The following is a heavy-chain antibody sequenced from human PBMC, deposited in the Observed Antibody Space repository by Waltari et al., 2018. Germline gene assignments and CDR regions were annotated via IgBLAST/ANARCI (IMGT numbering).Heavy chain of an antibody. D-gene: IGHD3-3*01. J-gene: IGHJ3*02. Sequence: QVQLQESGPGLVKPSETLSLTCTVSGGSISSYYWSWLRQPAGKGLEWIGRIYTSGSTNYNPSLKSRVTMSVDTSKNQFSLKLSSVTAADTAVYYCASITIFGVVTQNAFDIWGQGTMVTVSS. CDR2: IYTSGST. CDR3: ASITIFGVVTQNAFDI. CDR1: GGSISSYY. V-gene: IGHV4-4*07.